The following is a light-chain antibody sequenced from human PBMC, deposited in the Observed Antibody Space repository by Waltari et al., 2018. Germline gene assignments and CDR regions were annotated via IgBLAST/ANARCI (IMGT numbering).Light chain of an antibody. CDR3: SSYTSSRTVV. CDR1: RGDVGAYNY. CDR2: EVT. J-gene: IGLJ1*01. Sequence: QSALTQPASVSGSPGQSIAISCTGTRGDVGAYNYVSWYQQYPGKAPQVLIYEVTNRPSGVSSRFSGSKSGNTASLTISGLQPDDEADYYCSSYTSSRTVVFGTGTEVTVL. V-gene: IGLV2-14*01.